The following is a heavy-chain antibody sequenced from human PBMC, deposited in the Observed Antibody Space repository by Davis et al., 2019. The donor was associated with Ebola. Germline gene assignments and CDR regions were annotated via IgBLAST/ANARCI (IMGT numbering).Heavy chain of an antibody. CDR2: ISSNGGST. CDR1: GFTFSSYA. D-gene: IGHD3-10*01. V-gene: IGHV3-64D*06. Sequence: PGGSLRLSCSASGFTFSSYAMHWVRQAPGKGLEYVSAISSNGGSTYYADSVKGRFTISRDNSKNTLYLQMSSLRAEDTAVYYCVKARVTMVRGVLYYYYGMDVWGQGTTVIVSS. J-gene: IGHJ6*02. CDR3: VKARVTMVRGVLYYYYGMDV.